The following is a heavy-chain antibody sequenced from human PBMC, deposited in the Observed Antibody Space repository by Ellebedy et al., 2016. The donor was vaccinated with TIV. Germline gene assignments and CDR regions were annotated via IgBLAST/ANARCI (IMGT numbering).Heavy chain of an antibody. J-gene: IGHJ6*02. D-gene: IGHD3-22*01. Sequence: SVKVSXXASGGTFSSYAISWVRQAPGQGLEWMGRIIPILGIANYAQKFQGRVTITADKSTSTAYMELSSLRSEDTAVYYCAREIVVALYYYYGMDVWGQGTTVTVSS. CDR2: IIPILGIA. CDR1: GGTFSSYA. CDR3: AREIVVALYYYYGMDV. V-gene: IGHV1-69*04.